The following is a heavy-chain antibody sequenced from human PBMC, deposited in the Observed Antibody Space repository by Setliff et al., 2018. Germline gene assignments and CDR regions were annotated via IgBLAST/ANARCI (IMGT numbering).Heavy chain of an antibody. V-gene: IGHV4-4*07. CDR2: IYIGGSA. Sequence: SETLSLTCTVSGGSISSYYWSWIRQPAGKGLEWIGHIYIGGSANYNPSHKSRITMSIDTSKNQFSLMLNSVTAADMAVYYCAREQWLDPPGYYYMDVWAKGTTVTVSS. CDR1: GGSISSYY. CDR3: AREQWLDPPGYYYMDV. J-gene: IGHJ6*03. D-gene: IGHD6-19*01.